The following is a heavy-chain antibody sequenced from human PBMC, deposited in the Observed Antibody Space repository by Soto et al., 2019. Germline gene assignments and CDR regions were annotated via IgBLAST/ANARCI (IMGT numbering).Heavy chain of an antibody. CDR3: TRQDDFWSGYSLI. CDR2: IRSKANSYAT. V-gene: IGHV3-73*01. Sequence: GGSLSLSCAASGFTFSGSAMHWVRQASGKGLEWVGRIRSKANSYATAYAASVKGRFTISRDDSKNTAYLQMNSLKTEDTAVYYCTRQDDFWSGYSLIWGQGTLVTVSS. CDR1: GFTFSGSA. J-gene: IGHJ4*02. D-gene: IGHD3-3*01.